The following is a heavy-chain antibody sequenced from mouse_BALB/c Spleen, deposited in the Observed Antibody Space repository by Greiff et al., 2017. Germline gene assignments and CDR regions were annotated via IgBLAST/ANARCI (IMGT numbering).Heavy chain of an antibody. CDR3: VRRRYFDV. CDR1: GYTFTSYW. J-gene: IGHJ1*01. CDR2: IFPGTGTT. V-gene: IGHV1S132*01. Sequence: QVQLQQSGAELVKPGASVKLSCKTSGYTFTSYWIKWVKQRPGQGLGWIGEIFPGTGTTYYNEKFKGKATLTIDTSSSTAYMQLSSLTSEDSAVYFCVRRRYFDVWGAGTTVTVSS.